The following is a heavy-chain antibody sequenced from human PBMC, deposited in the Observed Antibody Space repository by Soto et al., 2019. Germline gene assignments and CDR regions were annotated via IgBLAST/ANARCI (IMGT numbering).Heavy chain of an antibody. CDR3: SRDNWNYEGWVGWFDP. J-gene: IGHJ5*02. CDR2: TYYRSKWYN. D-gene: IGHD1-7*01. CDR1: GDSVSSNIAA. V-gene: IGHV6-1*01. Sequence: SQTLSLTCAISGDSVSSNIAAWNWIRQSPSRGLEWLGRTYYRSKWYNDYAVSVKSRITINPDTSKNQFSLQLNSVTPEDTAVYYCSRDNWNYEGWVGWFDPWGQGTLVTVSS.